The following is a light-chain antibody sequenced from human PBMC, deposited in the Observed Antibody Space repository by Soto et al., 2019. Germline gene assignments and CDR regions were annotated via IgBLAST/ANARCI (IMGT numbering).Light chain of an antibody. CDR3: SSYTSSSTWV. CDR1: SSDVGGYKY. J-gene: IGLJ3*02. Sequence: QSALTQPASVSGSPGQSITISCTGTSSDVGGYKYVSWYQHHPGQAPKLMIHAVNSRPSGVSTRFSGSKSGNTASLTISGLQPEDEADYHCSSYTSSSTWVFGGGTKVTVL. V-gene: IGLV2-14*01. CDR2: AVN.